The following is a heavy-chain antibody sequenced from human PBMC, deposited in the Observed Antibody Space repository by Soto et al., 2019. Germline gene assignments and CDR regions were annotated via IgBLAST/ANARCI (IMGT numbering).Heavy chain of an antibody. D-gene: IGHD2-2*01. J-gene: IGHJ4*02. CDR3: ARGDYQYSIDY. V-gene: IGHV4-30-2*01. Sequence: QLQLQESGSRLVKSSQTLSLTCTVSGDSMTSGGYSWSWIRQPPGKGLEWLGYIYRTGNTHYSPSLKSRVSISQDRSKNQFSLELTSVTAADTAVYYCARGDYQYSIDYWGQSTLVTVSS. CDR2: IYRTGNT. CDR1: GDSMTSGGYS.